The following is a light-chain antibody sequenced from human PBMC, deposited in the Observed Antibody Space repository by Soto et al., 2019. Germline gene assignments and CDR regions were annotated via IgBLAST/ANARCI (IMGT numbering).Light chain of an antibody. CDR1: EDIYKY. CDR3: QQCYNTPQT. J-gene: IGKJ5*01. Sequence: DLHLTHSPPSLSASVGDRVTITCQASEDIYKYLNWYRQKPGKAPNLLIYSASNLQTGVPSRFSGSGSGTLFTLTISSLQPEDFATYYCQQCYNTPQTFGQGTRLEIK. V-gene: IGKV1-39*01. CDR2: SAS.